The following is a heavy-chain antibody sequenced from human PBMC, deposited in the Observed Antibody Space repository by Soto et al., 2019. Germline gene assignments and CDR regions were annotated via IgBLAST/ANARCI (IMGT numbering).Heavy chain of an antibody. CDR2: IGAGDGGT. J-gene: IGHJ4*02. CDR1: GFTFRSYA. V-gene: IGHV3-23*01. CDR3: AKSQEIGTHFFDS. D-gene: IGHD6-13*01. Sequence: GGSLRLSCVASGFTFRSYAFSWVRQAPGKGLEWVAGIGAGDGGTYYADSVKGRFTISRDNAKNSLSLQMNSLRAGDMAVYFCAKSQEIGTHFFDSWGKGTQVTVSS.